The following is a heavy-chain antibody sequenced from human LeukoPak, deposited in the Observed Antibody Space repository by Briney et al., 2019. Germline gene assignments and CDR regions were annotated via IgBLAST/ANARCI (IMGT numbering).Heavy chain of an antibody. CDR2: IYYSGST. Sequence: TSETLSLTCTVSGGSISSGGYYWSWIRQHPGKGLEWIGYIYYSGSTYYNPSLKSRVTISVDTSKNQFSLKLGSVTAADTAVYYCAVCYDSSGYFDYWGQGTLVTVSS. V-gene: IGHV4-31*03. J-gene: IGHJ4*02. CDR3: AVCYDSSGYFDY. CDR1: GGSISSGGYY. D-gene: IGHD3-22*01.